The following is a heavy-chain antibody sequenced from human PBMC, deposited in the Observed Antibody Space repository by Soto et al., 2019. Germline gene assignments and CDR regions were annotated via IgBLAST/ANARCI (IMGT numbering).Heavy chain of an antibody. D-gene: IGHD3-10*01. V-gene: IGHV3-30*18. CDR2: MSYDGSNE. J-gene: IGHJ4*02. CDR1: GFTFSHYA. CDR3: AKDGGHTFDY. Sequence: QVQLVESGGGVVQPGRSLRLSCAASGFTFSHYAMHWVRQAPGKGLEWVALMSYDGSNEYYADSVKGRFTISRDNSKNTPYLQMNSLRAEDTAVYYCAKDGGHTFDYWGQGTLVTVSS.